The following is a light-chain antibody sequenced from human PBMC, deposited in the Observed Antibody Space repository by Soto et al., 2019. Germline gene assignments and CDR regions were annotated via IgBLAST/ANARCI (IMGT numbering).Light chain of an antibody. CDR2: GAS. CDR1: QSVSATY. V-gene: IGKV3-20*01. CDR3: QQYVSSPMYT. J-gene: IGKJ2*01. Sequence: EIVLTQSPGTLSLSPGERATLSCRASQSVSATYLARYQQKPGQAPRRLIYGASNRATGIPDRFTGSGSGTDFTLTITRLEPEDFAVYFCQQYVSSPMYTFGQGTKLEIK.